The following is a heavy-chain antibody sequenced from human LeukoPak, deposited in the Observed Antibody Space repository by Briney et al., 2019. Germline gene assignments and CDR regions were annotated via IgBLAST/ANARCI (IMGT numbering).Heavy chain of an antibody. CDR2: TKNRGNSHIT. Sequence: GSLRLSCVASGFTFSDHYMDWVRQAPGQGLEWIARTKNRGNSHITQYAASVNGRFTASRDDSKTSLYLQMNSLKTEDTAVYYCSRLYSYYYAGSGYLNFDYWGQGALVTVSS. J-gene: IGHJ4*02. CDR3: SRLYSYYYAGSGYLNFDY. CDR1: GFTFSDHY. V-gene: IGHV3-72*01. D-gene: IGHD3-22*01.